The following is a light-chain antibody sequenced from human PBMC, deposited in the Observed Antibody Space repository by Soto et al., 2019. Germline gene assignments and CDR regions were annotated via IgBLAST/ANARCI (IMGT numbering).Light chain of an antibody. CDR1: QPILYRPNNRSY. CDR3: QQFYSSPFT. Sequence: IVMTQSPDSLAVSLGERATINCRSSQPILYRPNNRSYLAWYQQKSGQPPKLLISWTSIRESGVPDRFSGSGSGTDFTLTISSLQAEDAAVSYCQQFYSSPFTFGPGTSVDVK. V-gene: IGKV4-1*01. J-gene: IGKJ3*01. CDR2: WTS.